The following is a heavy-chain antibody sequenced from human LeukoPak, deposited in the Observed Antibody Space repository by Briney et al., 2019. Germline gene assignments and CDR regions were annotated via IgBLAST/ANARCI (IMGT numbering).Heavy chain of an antibody. CDR2: IYYTENT. J-gene: IGHJ4*02. D-gene: IGHD5-18*01. CDR1: GGPISSYY. V-gene: IGHV4-59*01. Sequence: PSETLSLTCTVSGGPISSYYWSWIRQPPGKGLEWIGYIYYTENTNCNPSLKSRVTISVDTSKSQFSLKLSSVTTADTAVYYCGVESYGFDYWGQGSLVTVSS. CDR3: GVESYGFDY.